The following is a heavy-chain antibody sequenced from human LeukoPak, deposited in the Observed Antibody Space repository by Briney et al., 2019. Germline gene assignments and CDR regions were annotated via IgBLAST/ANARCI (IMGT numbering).Heavy chain of an antibody. CDR1: GGSISSSSYY. CDR2: IYYSGST. V-gene: IGHV4-39*07. Sequence: SETLSLTCTVSGGSISSSSYYWGWIRQPPGKGLEWIGSIYYSGSTYYNPSLKSRVTISVDTSKNQFSLKLSSVTAADTAVYYCARAGPQPLWFGELPRRVGSWFDPWGQGTLVTVSS. D-gene: IGHD3-10*01. CDR3: ARAGPQPLWFGELPRRVGSWFDP. J-gene: IGHJ5*02.